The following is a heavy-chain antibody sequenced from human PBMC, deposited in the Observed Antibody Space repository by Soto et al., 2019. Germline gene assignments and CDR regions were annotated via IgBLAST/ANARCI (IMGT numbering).Heavy chain of an antibody. CDR1: GGTFSSYA. Sequence: SVKVSCKASGGTFSSYAISWVRQAPGQGLEWMGGIIPIFGTANYAQKFQGRVTITADESTSTAYMELSSLRSEDTAVYYCARDPIVVVPAATDYGGNSAYYYYGMDVWGQGTTVTVSS. D-gene: IGHD2-2*01. V-gene: IGHV1-69*13. J-gene: IGHJ6*02. CDR2: IIPIFGTA. CDR3: ARDPIVVVPAATDYGGNSAYYYYGMDV.